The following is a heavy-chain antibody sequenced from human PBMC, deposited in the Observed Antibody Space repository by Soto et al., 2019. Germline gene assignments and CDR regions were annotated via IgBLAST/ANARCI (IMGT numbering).Heavy chain of an antibody. D-gene: IGHD5-12*01. Sequence: GGSLRLSCVASGFTFSSYAMSWVRQAPGKGLEWVSAISGSGGSTYYADSVKGRFTISRDNSKNTLYLQMNSLRAEDTAVYYCARLRGSRIPNYYYYMDVWGKGTTVTVSS. CDR2: ISGSGGST. J-gene: IGHJ6*03. CDR1: GFTFSSYA. V-gene: IGHV3-23*01. CDR3: ARLRGSRIPNYYYYMDV.